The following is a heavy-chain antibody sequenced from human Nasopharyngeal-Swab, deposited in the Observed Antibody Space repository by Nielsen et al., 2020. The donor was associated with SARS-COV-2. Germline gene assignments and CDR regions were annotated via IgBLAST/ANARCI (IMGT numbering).Heavy chain of an antibody. CDR3: AREADEGLAYFDY. CDR1: GFTVSSNY. CDR2: IYSGGST. Sequence: GESLKISCAASGFTVSSNYMSWVRQAPGKGLEWVSVIYSGGSTYYADSVKGRFTISRDNSKNTLYLQMNSLRAEDTAVYYCAREADEGLAYFDYWGQGTLVTVSS. D-gene: IGHD3-16*01. V-gene: IGHV3-53*05. J-gene: IGHJ4*02.